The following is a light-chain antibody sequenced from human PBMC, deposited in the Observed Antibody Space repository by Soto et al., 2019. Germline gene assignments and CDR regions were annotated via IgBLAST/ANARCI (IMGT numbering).Light chain of an antibody. V-gene: IGKV3-20*01. CDR3: QQYGSPGT. CDR2: GAS. CDR1: QRVSCIY. Sequence: ENMLTQSPGTLSLSPGERATLSCRASQRVSCIYLACYQQKPGHAPTLLIYGASSRATGIPDRFSGSGSGTDFTLTISRMPPEDFAVYYCQQYGSPGTFGQGTKVDIK. J-gene: IGKJ1*01.